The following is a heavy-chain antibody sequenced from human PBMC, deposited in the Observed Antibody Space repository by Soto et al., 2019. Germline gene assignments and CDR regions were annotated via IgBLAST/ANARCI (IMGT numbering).Heavy chain of an antibody. CDR2: MSSSGLT. CDR1: GFSMSRSSW. Sequence: QVQLQESGPGLVKPSDTLSLTCAVSGFSMSRSSWWGWIRQPPGKGLEWIGYMSSSGLTYYNPSPESRVTTSLDTSRNQFSLSLSSVTAVDTAIYFCAKLKDGNWFDPWGQGTLVTVSS. CDR3: AKLKDGNWFDP. D-gene: IGHD1-7*01. V-gene: IGHV4-28*01. J-gene: IGHJ5*02.